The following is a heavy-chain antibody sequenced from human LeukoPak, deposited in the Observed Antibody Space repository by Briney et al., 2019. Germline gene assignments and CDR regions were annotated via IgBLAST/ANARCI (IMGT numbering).Heavy chain of an antibody. CDR3: ARQQGLQNLNFDY. J-gene: IGHJ4*02. D-gene: IGHD4-11*01. V-gene: IGHV1-46*01. CDR2: INPIGGTT. Sequence: ASVKVSCETSGYTFTSYYIHWVRQAPGQGLEWLGIINPIGGTTDYAQKFQGRVTMTRDTSTSTVYMELSSLSPEDTAVYYCARQQGLQNLNFDYWGQGTLVTVSS. CDR1: GYTFTSYY.